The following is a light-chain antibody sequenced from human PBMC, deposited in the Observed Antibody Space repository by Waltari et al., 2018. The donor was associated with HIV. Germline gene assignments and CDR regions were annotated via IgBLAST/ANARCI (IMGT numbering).Light chain of an antibody. CDR1: SSDISAYNS. Sequence: QSALTQPASVSGSPGQSITIFCVGTSSDISAYNSVAWYQQPPGKAPKLIFYGSANRPSDVSARCSGSKSDNTPSLTISGLQDDDESDYYFSSYTTTATLVFGTGTKVTVL. V-gene: IGLV2-14*03. CDR2: GSA. CDR3: SSYTTTATLV. J-gene: IGLJ1*01.